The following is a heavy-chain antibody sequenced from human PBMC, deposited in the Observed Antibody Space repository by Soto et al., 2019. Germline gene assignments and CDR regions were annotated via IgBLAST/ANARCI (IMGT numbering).Heavy chain of an antibody. V-gene: IGHV1-24*01. CDR3: AAGENIVATIGYYFDY. CDR1: GYTLTELS. J-gene: IGHJ4*02. D-gene: IGHD5-12*01. CDR2: FDPEDGET. Sequence: ASVKVSCKVSGYTLTELSMHWVRQAPGKGLEWMGGFDPEDGETIYAQKFQGRVTMTEDTSTDTAYMELSSLRSEDTAVYYCAAGENIVATIGYYFDYWGQGTLVTVSS.